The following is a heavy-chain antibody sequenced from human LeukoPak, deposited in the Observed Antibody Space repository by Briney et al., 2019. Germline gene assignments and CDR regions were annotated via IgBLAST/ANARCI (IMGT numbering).Heavy chain of an antibody. J-gene: IGHJ4*02. D-gene: IGHD6-19*01. CDR1: GFTFSSYA. CDR3: AEDSGTPGYSSGWFGLDYFDY. CDR2: ISGSGGST. Sequence: LGGSLRLSCAASGFTFSSYAMSWVRQAPGKGLEWVSAISGSGGSTYYADSVKGRFTISRDNSKNTLYLQMNSLRAEDTAVYYCAEDSGTPGYSSGWFGLDYFDYWGQGTLVTVSS. V-gene: IGHV3-23*01.